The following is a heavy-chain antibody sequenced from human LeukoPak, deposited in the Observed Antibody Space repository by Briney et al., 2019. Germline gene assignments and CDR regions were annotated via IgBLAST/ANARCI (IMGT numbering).Heavy chain of an antibody. D-gene: IGHD6-19*01. Sequence: ASVKVSCKVSGYTLTELSMHWVRQAPGKGLEWVGGFDPEDGETIYAQKFQGRVTMTEDTSTDTAYMELSSLRSEDTAVYYCATGAPLYSSGWYDLDYWGQGTLVTVSS. J-gene: IGHJ4*02. V-gene: IGHV1-24*01. CDR3: ATGAPLYSSGWYDLDY. CDR1: GYTLTELS. CDR2: FDPEDGET.